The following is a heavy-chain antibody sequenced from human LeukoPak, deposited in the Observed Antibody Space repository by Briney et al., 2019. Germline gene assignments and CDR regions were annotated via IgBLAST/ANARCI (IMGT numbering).Heavy chain of an antibody. CDR1: GFTFSNYS. CDR3: ARDNYYGSGSSYYYYGMDV. Sequence: GGSLRLSCAASGFTFSNYSMNWVRQAPGKGLEWVSSISSSSSYIYYADSVKGRFTISRDNAKNSLYLQMNSLRAEDTAVYYCARDNYYGSGSSYYYYGMDVWGQGTTVTVSS. CDR2: ISSSSSYI. D-gene: IGHD3-10*01. V-gene: IGHV3-21*01. J-gene: IGHJ6*02.